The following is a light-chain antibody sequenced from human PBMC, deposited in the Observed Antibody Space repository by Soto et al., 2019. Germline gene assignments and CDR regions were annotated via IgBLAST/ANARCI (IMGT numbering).Light chain of an antibody. J-gene: IGKJ1*01. CDR1: QSLSFN. CDR2: AAS. Sequence: EIVMTQSPATLSVSPLEIATLSFMASQSLSFNLAWYQQKPGQAPRLLIYAASTRATGIPARFSGSGSGTEFTLTISSLQSEDFAVYYCQQYYRWPQTFGQGTKVDI. CDR3: QQYYRWPQT. V-gene: IGKV3-15*01.